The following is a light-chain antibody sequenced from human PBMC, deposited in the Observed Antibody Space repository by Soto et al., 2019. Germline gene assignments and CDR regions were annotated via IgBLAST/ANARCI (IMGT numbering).Light chain of an antibody. CDR1: SSNIGAGYD. CDR2: GNS. J-gene: IGLJ2*01. CDR3: QSYDSSLSGNVV. Sequence: QAVVTQPPSVSGAPGQRVTISCTGSSSNIGAGYDVHWYQQLPGTAPKLLIYGNSNRPSGVPDRFSGSKSGTSASLAITGLQAEDEADYYGQSYDSSLSGNVVFGGGTKVTVL. V-gene: IGLV1-40*01.